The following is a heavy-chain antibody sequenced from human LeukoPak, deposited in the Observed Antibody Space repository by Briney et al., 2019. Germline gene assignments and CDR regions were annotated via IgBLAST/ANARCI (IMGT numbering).Heavy chain of an antibody. CDR1: GGSISSYY. D-gene: IGHD6-6*01. CDR2: IYYSGST. CDR3: ARQERIAARRVY. Sequence: SETLSLTCTVSGGSISSYYWSWIRQPPGKGLEWIGYIYYSGSTNYNPSLKSRVTISVDTSKNQFSLKLSSVTAADTAVYYCARQERIAARRVYWGQGTLVTVSS. V-gene: IGHV4-59*08. J-gene: IGHJ4*02.